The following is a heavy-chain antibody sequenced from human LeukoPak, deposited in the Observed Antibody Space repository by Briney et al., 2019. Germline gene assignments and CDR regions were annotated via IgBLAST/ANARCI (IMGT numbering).Heavy chain of an antibody. CDR1: GGSISSSSYY. D-gene: IGHD6-6*01. V-gene: IGHV4-39*02. CDR3: ERERSSSSDY. CDR2: IYYSGST. J-gene: IGHJ4*02. Sequence: SETLSLACTVPGGSISSSSYYWGWIRQPPGKGLEWIGSIYYSGSTYYNPSLKSRVTISVDTSKNQFSLKLSSVTAADAAIYYCERERSSSSDYWGQGTLATVSS.